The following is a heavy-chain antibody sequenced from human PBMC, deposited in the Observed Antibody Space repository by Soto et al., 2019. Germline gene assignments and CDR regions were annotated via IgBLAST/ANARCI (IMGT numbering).Heavy chain of an antibody. CDR3: TRENIENSDSLYDAFDI. V-gene: IGHV1-2*02. CDR1: GYTFTDYY. D-gene: IGHD2-15*01. J-gene: IGHJ3*02. CDR2: MNPKSGGA. Sequence: GASVKVSCKTSGYTFTDYYTHWVRQAPGQGLEWMGWMNPKSGGAYFAQKFQGRATLTRDTSIGTAYIEVNSLTSDDTAVYFCTRENIENSDSLYDAFDIWGQGTTVTVSS.